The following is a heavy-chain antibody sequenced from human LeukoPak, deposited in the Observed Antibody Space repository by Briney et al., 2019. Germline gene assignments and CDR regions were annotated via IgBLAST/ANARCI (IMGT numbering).Heavy chain of an antibody. CDR1: GFTFSSYE. V-gene: IGHV3-48*03. Sequence: GALRLSCAASGFTFSSYEMNWVRQAPGKGLEWVSYVSSSGSTIYYADSVKGRFTISRDNAKNSLYLQMNSLRAEDTAVYYCARNRFALDIWGQGTMVTVSS. D-gene: IGHD2/OR15-2a*01. CDR2: VSSSGSTI. J-gene: IGHJ3*02. CDR3: ARNRFALDI.